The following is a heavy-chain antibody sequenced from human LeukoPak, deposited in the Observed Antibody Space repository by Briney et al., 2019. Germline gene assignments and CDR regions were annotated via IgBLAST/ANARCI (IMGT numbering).Heavy chain of an antibody. J-gene: IGHJ5*02. Sequence: ASVKVSCKASGYTFTSYGISWVRQAPGQGLEWMGWISAYNGNTNYAQKLQGRVTMTTDTSTSTAYMEPRSLRSDDTAVYYCARGRRYCSSTSCYNWFDPWGQGTLVTVSS. CDR1: GYTFTSYG. D-gene: IGHD2-2*01. V-gene: IGHV1-18*01. CDR2: ISAYNGNT. CDR3: ARGRRYCSSTSCYNWFDP.